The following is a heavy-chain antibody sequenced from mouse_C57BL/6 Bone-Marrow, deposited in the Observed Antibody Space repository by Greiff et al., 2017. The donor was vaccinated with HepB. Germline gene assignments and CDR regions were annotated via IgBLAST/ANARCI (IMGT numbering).Heavy chain of an antibody. V-gene: IGHV1-55*01. J-gene: IGHJ4*01. Sequence: VQLQQPGAELVKPGASVKMSCKASGYTFTSYWITWVKQRPGQGLEWIGDIYPGSGSTNYNEKFKSKAILTVDTSSSTAYMQLSSLTSEDSAVYYCASGGDPDYAMDYWGQGTSVTVSA. CDR1: GYTFTSYW. D-gene: IGHD1-1*02. CDR3: ASGGDPDYAMDY. CDR2: IYPGSGST.